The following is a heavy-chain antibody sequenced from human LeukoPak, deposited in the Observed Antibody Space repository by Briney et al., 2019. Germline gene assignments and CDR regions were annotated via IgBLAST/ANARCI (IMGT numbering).Heavy chain of an antibody. V-gene: IGHV4-59*01. Sequence: PSETLSLTCTVSGGSISSYYWSWIRQPPGKGLEWIGYIYYSGSTNYSPSLKSRVTISVDTSKNQFSLKLSSVTAADTAVYYCARGGAYSSSPVDYWGQGTLVTVSS. CDR2: IYYSGST. J-gene: IGHJ4*02. CDR3: ARGGAYSSSPVDY. D-gene: IGHD6-13*01. CDR1: GGSISSYY.